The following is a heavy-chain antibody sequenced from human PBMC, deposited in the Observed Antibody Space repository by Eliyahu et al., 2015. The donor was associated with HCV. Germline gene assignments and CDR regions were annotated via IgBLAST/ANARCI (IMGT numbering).Heavy chain of an antibody. Sequence: QVQLVQSGAEXKKPGSSVKVSCKASGGXFSSYATSWVRQAPGQGLEWMGRIIPILGIANYAQKFQGRVTITADKSTSTAYMELSSLRSEDTAVYYCARDDSGDSGSYNGGYWGQGTLVTVSS. CDR1: GGXFSSYA. V-gene: IGHV1-69*04. CDR2: IIPILGIA. D-gene: IGHD1-26*01. J-gene: IGHJ4*02. CDR3: ARDDSGDSGSYNGGY.